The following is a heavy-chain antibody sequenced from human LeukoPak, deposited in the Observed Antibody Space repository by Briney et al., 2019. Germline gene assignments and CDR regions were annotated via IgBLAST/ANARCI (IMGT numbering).Heavy chain of an antibody. CDR3: ARKGSSLEFDY. V-gene: IGHV4-4*07. J-gene: IGHJ4*02. CDR2: IYTSGST. CDR1: GGSISSYY. D-gene: IGHD6-6*01. Sequence: SETLSLTCTVSGGSISSYYWSWIRQPAGRGLEWIGRIYTSGSTNNPSLKSRVTMSVDTSKNQFSLKLSSVTAADTAVYYCARKGSSLEFDYWGQGTLVTVSS.